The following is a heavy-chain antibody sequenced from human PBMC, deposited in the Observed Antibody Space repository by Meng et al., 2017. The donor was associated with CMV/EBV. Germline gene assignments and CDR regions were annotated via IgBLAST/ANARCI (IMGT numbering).Heavy chain of an antibody. CDR1: GGTFSSYA. CDR2: IIPILGIA. Sequence: SVKVSCKASGGTFSSYAISWVRQAPGQGLEWMGGIIPILGIANYVQKFQGRVTITVDKSTSTAYMELSSLRSEDTAVYYCARDPTRISAFDIWGQGTMVTVSS. CDR3: ARDPTRISAFDI. V-gene: IGHV1-69*10. J-gene: IGHJ3*02. D-gene: IGHD2/OR15-2a*01.